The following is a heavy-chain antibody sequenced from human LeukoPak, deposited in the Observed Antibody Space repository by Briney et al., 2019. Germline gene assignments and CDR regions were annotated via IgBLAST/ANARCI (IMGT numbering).Heavy chain of an antibody. CDR2: IYTSGST. CDR1: GGSISSCY. CDR3: ARGVYDFWSGYYYWFDP. J-gene: IGHJ5*02. D-gene: IGHD3-3*01. V-gene: IGHV4-4*09. Sequence: PSETLSLTCTVSGGSISSCYWSWIRQPPGKGLEWIGYIYTSGSTNYNPSLKSRVTISVDTSKNQFSLRLSSVTAADTAVYYCARGVYDFWSGYYYWFDPWGQGTLVTVSS.